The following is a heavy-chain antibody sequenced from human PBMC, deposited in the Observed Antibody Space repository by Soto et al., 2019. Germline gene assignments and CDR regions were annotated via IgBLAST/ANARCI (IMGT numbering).Heavy chain of an antibody. D-gene: IGHD1-1*01. Sequence: GGSLRLSCAASGFTFSSYSMNWVRQAPGKGLEWVSYISSSSSTIYYADSVKGRFTISRDNAKNSLYLQMNGLRAEDTAVYYCARDHQNWNDAYYYYYYYMDVWGKGTTVTVSS. CDR3: ARDHQNWNDAYYYYYYYMDV. CDR1: GFTFSSYS. J-gene: IGHJ6*03. CDR2: ISSSSSTI. V-gene: IGHV3-48*01.